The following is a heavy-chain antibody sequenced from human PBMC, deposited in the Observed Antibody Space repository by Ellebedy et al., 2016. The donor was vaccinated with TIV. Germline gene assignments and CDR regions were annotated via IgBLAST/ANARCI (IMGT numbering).Heavy chain of an antibody. V-gene: IGHV3-7*01. J-gene: IGHJ4*02. CDR1: GFTFSIYW. CDR2: IKEDGSRT. Sequence: GESLKISCAASGFTFSIYWMNWVRQAPGKGLEWVANIKEDGSRTSYVDSVRGRFTISRDNARNSLYLQMNSLRAEDTAVYYCARDLHFAFDYWGRGTLVTVSS. CDR3: ARDLHFAFDY.